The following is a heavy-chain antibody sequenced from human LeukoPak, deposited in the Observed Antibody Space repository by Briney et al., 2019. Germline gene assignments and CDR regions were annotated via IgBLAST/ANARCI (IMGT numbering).Heavy chain of an antibody. D-gene: IGHD6-13*01. V-gene: IGHV1-18*01. Sequence: GASVKVSCKTSGYSFILYGISWVRQAPGQGPEWMGWISTSTGDTKYTQKFQGRVTLTTDTSTSTAYMELSSLRSEDTAVYYCARDPIRQLVSNSASTNWFGPWGQGTLVTVSS. CDR2: ISTSTGDT. J-gene: IGHJ5*02. CDR3: ARDPIRQLVSNSASTNWFGP. CDR1: GYSFILYG.